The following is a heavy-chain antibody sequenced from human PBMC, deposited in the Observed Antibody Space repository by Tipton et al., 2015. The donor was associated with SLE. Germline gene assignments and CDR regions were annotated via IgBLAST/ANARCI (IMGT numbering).Heavy chain of an antibody. J-gene: IGHJ3*02. Sequence: GSLRLSCAASGFTVSSNYMSWVRQAPGKGLEWVSVIYSGGSTYYADSVKGRFTISRDNSKNTLYLQMNSLRAEDTAVYYCARDGLAVAGTYGAFDIWGQGTMVTVSS. CDR1: GFTVSSNY. V-gene: IGHV3-53*01. CDR2: IYSGGST. CDR3: ARDGLAVAGTYGAFDI. D-gene: IGHD6-19*01.